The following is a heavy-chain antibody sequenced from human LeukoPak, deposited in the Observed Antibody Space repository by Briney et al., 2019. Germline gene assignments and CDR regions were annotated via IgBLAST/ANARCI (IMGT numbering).Heavy chain of an antibody. D-gene: IGHD6-19*01. CDR3: ARGWLSNTFDC. CDR1: GFTFSTYS. Sequence: GGSLRLSCAAAGFTFSTYSMDWVRQTPGKGLEWLSHISTSSDTIYYADSVKGRFAISRDNAKDSLYLQMNSLRDEDTAVYYCARGWLSNTFDCWGQGTLVVVSS. CDR2: ISTSSDTI. J-gene: IGHJ4*02. V-gene: IGHV3-48*02.